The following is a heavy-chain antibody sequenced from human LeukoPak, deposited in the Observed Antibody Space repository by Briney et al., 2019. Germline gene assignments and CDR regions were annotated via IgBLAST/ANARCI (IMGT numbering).Heavy chain of an antibody. Sequence: GGSLRLSCAASGFTFSNAWMSWVRQAPGKGLEWVGRIKSKTDGGTTDYAAPVKGRFTISRDDSKNTLYLQMNSLRAEDTAVYYCARGLHIVVVTAIRGIDYWGQGTLVTVSS. V-gene: IGHV3-15*01. D-gene: IGHD2-21*02. J-gene: IGHJ4*02. CDR1: GFTFSNAW. CDR3: ARGLHIVVVTAIRGIDY. CDR2: IKSKTDGGTT.